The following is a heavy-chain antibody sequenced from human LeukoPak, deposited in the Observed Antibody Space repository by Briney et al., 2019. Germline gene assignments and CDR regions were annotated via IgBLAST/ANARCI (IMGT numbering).Heavy chain of an antibody. J-gene: IGHJ4*02. CDR2: IYTSGST. CDR1: GGSISSYY. Sequence: PSETLSLTCTVSGGSISSYYWSWIRQPAGKGLEWIGRIYTSGSTNYNPSLKSRVTMSVDTSKNQFSLKLSSVTAADTAVYYCARDVGSYDYVWGSSPFDYWGQGTLVTVSS. D-gene: IGHD3-16*01. V-gene: IGHV4-4*07. CDR3: ARDVGSYDYVWGSSPFDY.